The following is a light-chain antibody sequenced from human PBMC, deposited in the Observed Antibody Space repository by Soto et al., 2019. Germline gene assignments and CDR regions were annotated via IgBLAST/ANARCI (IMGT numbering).Light chain of an antibody. V-gene: IGLV2-14*01. Sequence: QSVLTQPASVSGSPGQSITISCTGTSSDVGGYNYVSWYQQHPGKAPKLMIYEVSNRPLGVSNRFSGSKSGNTAPLTISGLQAEDEADYYCTSYTSSSTLDVFGTGTKLTVL. CDR1: SSDVGGYNY. J-gene: IGLJ1*01. CDR2: EVS. CDR3: TSYTSSSTLDV.